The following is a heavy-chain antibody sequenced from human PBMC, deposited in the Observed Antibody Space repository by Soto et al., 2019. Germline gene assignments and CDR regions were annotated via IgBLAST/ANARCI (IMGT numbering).Heavy chain of an antibody. D-gene: IGHD6-19*01. CDR3: ARVPLVAVAGRDALDI. CDR2: IKQDGSEK. J-gene: IGHJ3*02. CDR1: GFTFSSYW. Sequence: PGGSLRLSCAASGFTFSSYWMSWVRQAPGKGLEWVANIKQDGSEKYYVDSVKGRFTISRDNAKNSLYLQMNSLRAEDTAVYYCARVPLVAVAGRDALDIWGQGTMVTVS. V-gene: IGHV3-7*03.